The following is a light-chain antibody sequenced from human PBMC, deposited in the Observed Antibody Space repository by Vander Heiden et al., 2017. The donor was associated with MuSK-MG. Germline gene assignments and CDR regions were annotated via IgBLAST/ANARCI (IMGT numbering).Light chain of an antibody. CDR3: SSYGASGSLVL. J-gene: IGLJ3*02. V-gene: IGLV2-14*03. CDR2: GVS. Sequence: HSVLTQPASVSGSPVQSITISCSGSTSDVGGYYYVSWYQQHTGQVPRVILYGVSRRPSWISARFPGSKPGKTASLTSSGLQPEDEAVYYCSSYGASGSLVLFGGGTKVTVL. CDR1: TSDVGGYYY.